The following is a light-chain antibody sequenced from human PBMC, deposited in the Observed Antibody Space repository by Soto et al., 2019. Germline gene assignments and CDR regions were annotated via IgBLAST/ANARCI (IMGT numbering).Light chain of an antibody. J-gene: IGKJ1*01. CDR2: QAS. V-gene: IGKV1-5*03. Sequence: DIQMTQSPSTLSASVGDRVTITCRASDTVSRWLEWYQQKPGRTPKLLIYQASTLETGVPSRFSGSGSGTEFTLTISSLQPDDFATYYCQQYNAYSQAFGQGTKVEIK. CDR3: QQYNAYSQA. CDR1: DTVSRW.